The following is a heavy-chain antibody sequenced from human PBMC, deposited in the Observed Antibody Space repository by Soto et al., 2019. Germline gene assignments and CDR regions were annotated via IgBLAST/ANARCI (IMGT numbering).Heavy chain of an antibody. J-gene: IGHJ6*02. Sequence: ASVKVSCKASGYTFTSYAMHWVRQAPGQRLEWMGWINAGNGNTKYSQKFQGRVTITRDTSASTAYMELSSLRSEDTAVYYCARGALGVRVVIPRVNYGMDVWGQGTTVTVSS. CDR2: INAGNGNT. V-gene: IGHV1-3*01. CDR1: GYTFTSYA. D-gene: IGHD3-3*01. CDR3: ARGALGVRVVIPRVNYGMDV.